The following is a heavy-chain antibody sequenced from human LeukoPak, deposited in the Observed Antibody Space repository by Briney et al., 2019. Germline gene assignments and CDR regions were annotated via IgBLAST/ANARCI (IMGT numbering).Heavy chain of an antibody. CDR1: GDSISSNY. J-gene: IGHJ4*02. CDR3: ARDSGSYSFQS. Sequence: SETLSLTCTVSGDSISSNYWGWIRQPPGKGLEWIGCRYDTGGTNYNPSLQSRVTISVDTSKNQFSLKLTSVTAADTAVYYCARDSGSYSFQSWGQGTLVTVFS. CDR2: RYDTGGT. D-gene: IGHD1-26*01. V-gene: IGHV4-59*01.